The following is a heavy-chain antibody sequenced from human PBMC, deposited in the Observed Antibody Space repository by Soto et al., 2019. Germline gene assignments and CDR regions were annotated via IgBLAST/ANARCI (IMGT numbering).Heavy chain of an antibody. CDR2: ISYDGSNK. J-gene: IGHJ3*02. Sequence: QVQLVESGGGVVQPGRSLRLSCAASGFTFSSYAMHWVRQAPGKGLEWVAVISYDGSNKYYADSVKGRFTISRDNSKNTLYLQMNSLRAEDTAVYYCARDRGSSSSGGSAFDIWGQGTMVTVSS. CDR1: GFTFSSYA. V-gene: IGHV3-30-3*01. D-gene: IGHD6-6*01. CDR3: ARDRGSSSSGGSAFDI.